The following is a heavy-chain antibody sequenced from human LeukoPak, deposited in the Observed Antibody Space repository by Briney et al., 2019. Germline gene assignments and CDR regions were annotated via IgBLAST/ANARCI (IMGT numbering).Heavy chain of an antibody. D-gene: IGHD5-24*01. J-gene: IGHJ4*02. V-gene: IGHV4-30-2*01. CDR3: ARGRDGYNYNEYYFDY. Sequence: PSETLSLTCAVSGGSISSGGYSWSWIRQPPGKGLEWIGYIYHSGSTYYNPSLKSRVTISVDRSKNQFSLKLSSVTAADTAVYYCARGRDGYNYNEYYFDYWGQGTLVTVSS. CDR1: GGSISSGGYS. CDR2: IYHSGST.